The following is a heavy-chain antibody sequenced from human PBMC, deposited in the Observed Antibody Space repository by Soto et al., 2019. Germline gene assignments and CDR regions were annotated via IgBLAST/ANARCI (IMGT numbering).Heavy chain of an antibody. CDR2: IYYSGST. V-gene: IGHV4-59*01. J-gene: IGHJ4*02. D-gene: IGHD6-13*01. CDR3: ARAERGIAADGLDY. CDR1: GGSISSYY. Sequence: SETLSLTCTVSGGSISSYYWSWIRQPPGKGLEWIGYIYYSGSTNYNPSLKSRVTISVDTSKNQFSLKLSSVTAADTAVYYCARAERGIAADGLDYWGQGPLVTVSS.